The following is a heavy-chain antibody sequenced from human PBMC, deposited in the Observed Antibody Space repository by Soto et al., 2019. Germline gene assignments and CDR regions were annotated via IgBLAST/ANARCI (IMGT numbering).Heavy chain of an antibody. D-gene: IGHD3-10*01. V-gene: IGHV3-23*01. CDR1: GFTFSSYA. Sequence: EVQLLESGGGLVQPGGSLRLSCAASGFTFSSYAMSWVRQAPGKGLEWVSAISGSGGSTYYADSGKGRFTISRDNSKNELYLQMNSLRAEDTAVYYCAKINVGLWFGELSRYFDYWGQGTLVTVSS. J-gene: IGHJ4*02. CDR2: ISGSGGST. CDR3: AKINVGLWFGELSRYFDY.